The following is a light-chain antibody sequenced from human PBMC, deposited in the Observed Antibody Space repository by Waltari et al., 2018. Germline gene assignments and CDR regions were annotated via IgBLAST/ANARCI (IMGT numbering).Light chain of an antibody. CDR3: LVYYGGAWV. V-gene: IGLV7-43*01. CDR1: IGAVTSGYY. Sequence: QTVVTQEPSLTVSPGGTVTLTCASSIGAVTSGYYPNWFQQKPGQAPRALIYNTSNKHSGTPARFSGSLLGGKAALTLSGVQSEDEADYYCLVYYGGAWVFGGGTKLTVL. CDR2: NTS. J-gene: IGLJ3*02.